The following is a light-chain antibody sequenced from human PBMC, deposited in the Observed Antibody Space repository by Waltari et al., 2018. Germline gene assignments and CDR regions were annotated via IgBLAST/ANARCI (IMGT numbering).Light chain of an antibody. J-gene: IGLJ3*02. CDR1: SSDVGSYNR. V-gene: IGLV2-18*02. Sequence: QSALTQPPSVSGSPGQSVTLPCTGTSSDVGSYNRVSWYQPPPGTAPKLFIYEVSKRPSGVPVRFAGSKSGSTASLTVSGLQAEDEADYYCSSYSSSSTVVFGGGTRLTV. CDR2: EVS. CDR3: SSYSSSSTVV.